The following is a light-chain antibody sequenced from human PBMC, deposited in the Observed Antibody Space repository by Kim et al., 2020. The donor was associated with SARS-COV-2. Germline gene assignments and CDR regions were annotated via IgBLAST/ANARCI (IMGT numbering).Light chain of an antibody. CDR3: QTWDTSAVV. J-gene: IGLJ2*01. Sequence: SYELTQPPSVSVSPGQTASITCSGDKLGDEYASWYQHKPGQSPVLVPYQDTKRPSGIPERFSGSKSGNTATLTISGTPAMDEADYYCQTWDTSAVVFGGGTQLTV. V-gene: IGLV3-1*01. CDR2: QDT. CDR1: KLGDEY.